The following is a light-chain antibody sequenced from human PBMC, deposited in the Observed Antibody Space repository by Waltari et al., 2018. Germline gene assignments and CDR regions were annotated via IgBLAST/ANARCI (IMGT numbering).Light chain of an antibody. CDR2: AAS. V-gene: IGKV1-6*01. CDR3: LQDYNYPWT. CDR1: QGIRND. Sequence: AIQMTQSPSSLSASVGDRVTITCRASQGIRNDLVRYLQKPEKAPNLQVYAASNLQRGVPSRFSGSGSGQYFTLTISSLQPEDFATYYCLQDYNYPWTFGQGTRVEIK. J-gene: IGKJ1*01.